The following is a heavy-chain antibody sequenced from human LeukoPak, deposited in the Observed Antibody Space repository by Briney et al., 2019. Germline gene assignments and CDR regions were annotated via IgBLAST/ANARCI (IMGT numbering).Heavy chain of an antibody. CDR3: AGDFWDGSGNY. V-gene: IGHV3-21*01. Sequence: GGSLRLSCAASGFTFNNYNMNWVRQAPGKGLEWVSSISSSSDYIYYADSVKGRFTISRDNAKNSLYLQMSSLRAEDTAVYYCAGDFWDGSGNYWGQGTLVTVSS. CDR1: GFTFNNYN. CDR2: ISSSSDYI. J-gene: IGHJ4*02. D-gene: IGHD3-10*01.